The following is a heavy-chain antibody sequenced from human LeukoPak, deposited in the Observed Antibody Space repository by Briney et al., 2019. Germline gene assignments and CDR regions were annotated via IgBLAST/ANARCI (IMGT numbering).Heavy chain of an antibody. J-gene: IGHJ4*02. CDR1: GGSISSNSYY. D-gene: IGHD3-10*01. V-gene: IGHV4-39*07. CDR3: ARLWFGELVTDS. Sequence: SETLSLTCTVSGGSISSNSYYWGWHRQPPGKGREWIGSIYYTGNTYYNPSLKSRVTISVDKSKNQFYLKLSCVTAADTAVYYCARLWFGELVTDSWGQGTLVSVSS. CDR2: IYYTGNT.